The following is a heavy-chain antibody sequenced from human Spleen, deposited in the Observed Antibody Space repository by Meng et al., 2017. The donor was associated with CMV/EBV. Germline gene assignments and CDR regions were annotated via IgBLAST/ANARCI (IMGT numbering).Heavy chain of an antibody. CDR1: GFTFSSYN. J-gene: IGHJ4*02. D-gene: IGHD2-2*02. CDR2: ISSSSSTI. Sequence: GGSLRLSCAASGFTFSSYNMNWVRQAPGKGLEWVSYISSSSSTIYYADSVKGRFTISRDNAKNSLYLQMNSLRAEDTAVYYCARERRYCSRTSCYRDFDYWGQGTLVTVSS. CDR3: ARERRYCSRTSCYRDFDY. V-gene: IGHV3-48*04.